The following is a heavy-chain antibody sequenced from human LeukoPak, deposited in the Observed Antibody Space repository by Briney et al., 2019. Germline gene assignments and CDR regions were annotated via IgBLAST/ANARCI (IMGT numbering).Heavy chain of an antibody. CDR2: INHSGST. D-gene: IGHD4-11*01. J-gene: IGHJ4*02. V-gene: IGHV4-34*01. CDR3: ASRYSIYFDY. Sequence: PSETLSLTCAVYGGSLSGYYWSWIRQPPGKGLEWIGEINHSGSTNYNPSLKSRVTISVDTSKNRFSLKLSSVTAADTAVYYCASRYSIYFDYWGQGTLVTVSS. CDR1: GGSLSGYY.